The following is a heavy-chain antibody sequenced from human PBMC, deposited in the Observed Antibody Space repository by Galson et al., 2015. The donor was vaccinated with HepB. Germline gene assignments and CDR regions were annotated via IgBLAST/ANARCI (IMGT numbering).Heavy chain of an antibody. CDR3: ARGLINYYGSGSYYNPFDY. Sequence: SLRLSCAASGFTFSTYAIHWVRQAPGKGLEWVALISSDGSNKYYADSVRGRFTISRDNSKNTLYLQVNSLRAEDTAVYYCARGLINYYGSGSYYNPFDYWGQGTLVTVSS. V-gene: IGHV3-30*04. CDR1: GFTFSTYA. J-gene: IGHJ4*02. CDR2: ISSDGSNK. D-gene: IGHD3-10*01.